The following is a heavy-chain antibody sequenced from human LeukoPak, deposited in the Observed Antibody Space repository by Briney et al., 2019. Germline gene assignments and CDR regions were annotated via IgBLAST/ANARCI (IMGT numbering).Heavy chain of an antibody. D-gene: IGHD4-11*01. CDR3: ARVRSYSNPLDY. V-gene: IGHV1-18*01. Sequence: ASVKVSCKASGYTFTSYDINWVRQATGQGLEWMGWISAYNGNTNYAQKLQGRVTMTTDTSTSTAYMELRSLRSDDTAVYYCARVRSYSNPLDYWGQGTLVTVSS. J-gene: IGHJ4*02. CDR1: GYTFTSYD. CDR2: ISAYNGNT.